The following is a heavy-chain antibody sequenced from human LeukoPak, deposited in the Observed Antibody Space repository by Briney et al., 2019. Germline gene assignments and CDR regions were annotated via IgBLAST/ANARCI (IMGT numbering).Heavy chain of an antibody. V-gene: IGHV1-3*03. J-gene: IGHJ4*02. CDR2: ISTGNGNT. CDR1: ASTFSTYA. CDR3: ARENYYRIGRFDRAYLDD. Sequence: ASVKVSCKASASTFSTYAIHWVRQAPGQGLEWMGWISTGNGNTRYSKAFQDRVTISRDTSASTVYMELRGLRSEDMAVYYCARENYYRIGRFDRAYLDDWGQGTLVTVSS. D-gene: IGHD3-10*01.